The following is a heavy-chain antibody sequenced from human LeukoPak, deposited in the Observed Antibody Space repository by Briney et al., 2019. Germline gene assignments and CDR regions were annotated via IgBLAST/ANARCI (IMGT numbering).Heavy chain of an antibody. V-gene: IGHV1-69*13. CDR2: IIPIFGTA. J-gene: IGHJ3*02. CDR3: ARVRYSSSWYSLDAFDI. Sequence: ASVKVSCKASGGTFSSYAISWVRQAPGQGLEWMGGIIPIFGTANYAQKFQGRVTITADESTSTAYMELSSLRSEDTAVYYCARVRYSSSWYSLDAFDIWGQGTMVTVSS. D-gene: IGHD6-13*01. CDR1: GGTFSSYA.